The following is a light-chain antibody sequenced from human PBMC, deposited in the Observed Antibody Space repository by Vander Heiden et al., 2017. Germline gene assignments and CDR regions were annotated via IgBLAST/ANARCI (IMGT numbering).Light chain of an antibody. Sequence: DIEITQSPSSLSVSVGDRVTITCRASQSISSYLNWFQKKPGSAPKLLIYAAVDRHTGVPSRFSGSGTGTHFTLTIRSLQPEDFATYYCQQTYSAPQTFGQGTKLDI. CDR3: QQTYSAPQT. CDR1: QSISSY. J-gene: IGKJ2*01. CDR2: AAV. V-gene: IGKV1-39*01.